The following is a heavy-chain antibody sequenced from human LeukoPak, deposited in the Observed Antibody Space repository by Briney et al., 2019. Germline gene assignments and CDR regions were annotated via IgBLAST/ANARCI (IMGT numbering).Heavy chain of an antibody. D-gene: IGHD3-3*01. Sequence: SQTLSLTCAISGDSVSSNSAAWNWIRQSPSRGLEWLGRIYYRSKWYNDYAVYVKSRITINPDTSKNQFSLQLNSVTAADTAVYYCARDYSRFGVSDAFDIWGQGTMVTVSS. CDR2: IYYRSKWYN. CDR1: GDSVSSNSAA. CDR3: ARDYSRFGVSDAFDI. J-gene: IGHJ3*02. V-gene: IGHV6-1*01.